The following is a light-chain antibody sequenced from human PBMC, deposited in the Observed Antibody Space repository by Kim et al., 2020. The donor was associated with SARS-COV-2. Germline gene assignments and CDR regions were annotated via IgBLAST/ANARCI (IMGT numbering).Light chain of an antibody. Sequence: SSELTQDPAVSVALGQTVRITCQGDSLRSYYATWYQQKPGQAPRVVIYGKNNRPSGIPDRFSGSSSGNTASLTITGTQAGDEADYYCNSRGSNDEVVFGGGTQLTVL. CDR2: GKN. J-gene: IGLJ2*01. CDR3: NSRGSNDEVV. V-gene: IGLV3-19*01. CDR1: SLRSYY.